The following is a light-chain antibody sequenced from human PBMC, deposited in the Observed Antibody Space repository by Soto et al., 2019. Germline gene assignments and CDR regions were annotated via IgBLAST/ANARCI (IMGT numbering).Light chain of an antibody. J-gene: IGKJ1*01. CDR1: QSVSSTY. CDR2: GAS. V-gene: IGKV3-20*01. CDR3: QQYRT. Sequence: IVLTQSPGTLSLSPGERATLSFRAGQSVSSTYIAGYQQKPGQAPRLLIYGASSSATGIPDRFRGSGSGTDFTLTISRLEPEDFAVYYCQQYRTFGQGTKVDIK.